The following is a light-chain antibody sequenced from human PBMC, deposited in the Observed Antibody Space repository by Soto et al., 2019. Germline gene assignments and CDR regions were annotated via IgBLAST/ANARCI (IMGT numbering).Light chain of an antibody. J-gene: IGLJ1*01. V-gene: IGLV2-14*01. Sequence: LAQPAPVSWSPGQSITISFPGTNSDVGGYNYVSWYQQHPGKAPKLMIYDVSNRPSGVSNRFSGSKSGNTASLTISGLQAEDEADYYCSSYTSSSIPYVFGTGTKVTVL. CDR1: NSDVGGYNY. CDR3: SSYTSSSIPYV. CDR2: DVS.